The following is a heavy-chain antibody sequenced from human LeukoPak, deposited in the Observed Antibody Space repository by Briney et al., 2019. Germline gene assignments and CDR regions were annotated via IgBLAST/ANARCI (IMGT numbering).Heavy chain of an antibody. J-gene: IGHJ4*02. CDR1: GFSVSSNY. CDR2: ISGSGGST. CDR3: AKSLNYYDSSGYYGALDY. D-gene: IGHD3-22*01. Sequence: GGSLRLSCAASGFSVSSNYMSWVRQAPGKGLEWVSAISGSGGSTYYADSVKGRFTISRDNSKNTLYLQMNSLRAEDTAVYYCAKSLNYYDSSGYYGALDYWGQGTLVTVSS. V-gene: IGHV3-23*01.